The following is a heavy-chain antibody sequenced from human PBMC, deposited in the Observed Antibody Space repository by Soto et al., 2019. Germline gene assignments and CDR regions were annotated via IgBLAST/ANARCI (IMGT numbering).Heavy chain of an antibody. D-gene: IGHD2-15*01. J-gene: IGHJ3*02. Sequence: GGSLRLSCAASGFTFSSYGMHWGRQAPGKGLEWVAVIWYDGSNKYYADSVKGRFTISRDNAKNSLYLQMNSLRAEDTAVYYCARGMLGYCSGGSCYGDAFDIWGQGKMVTVSS. CDR3: ARGMLGYCSGGSCYGDAFDI. V-gene: IGHV3-33*01. CDR1: GFTFSSYG. CDR2: IWYDGSNK.